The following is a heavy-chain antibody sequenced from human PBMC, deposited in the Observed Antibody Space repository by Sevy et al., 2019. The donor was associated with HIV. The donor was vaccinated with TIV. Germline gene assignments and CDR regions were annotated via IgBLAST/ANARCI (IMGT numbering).Heavy chain of an antibody. CDR1: GGSISSGGYY. J-gene: IGHJ6*02. CDR2: IYYSGST. Sequence: SETLSLTCTVSGGSISSGGYYWSWIRQHPGKGLEWIGYIYYSGSTYYNPSLKSRVTISVDTSKNQFSLKLGSVTAADTAVYYCARSSLIYGMDVWGQGTTVTVSS. CDR3: ARSSLIYGMDV. V-gene: IGHV4-31*03.